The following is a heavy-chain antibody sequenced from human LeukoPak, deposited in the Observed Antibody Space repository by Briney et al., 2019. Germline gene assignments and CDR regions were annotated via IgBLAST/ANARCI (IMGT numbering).Heavy chain of an antibody. CDR3: AKDQSQ. V-gene: IGHV4-34*01. J-gene: IGHJ4*02. CDR2: INHSGST. CDR1: GGSFSGYY. Sequence: PSETLSLTCAVYGGSFSGYYWSWIRQPPGKGLEWIGEINHSGSTNYNPSLKSRVTISVDTSKNQFSLKLSSVTAADTAVYYCAKDQSQWGQGTLVIVSS.